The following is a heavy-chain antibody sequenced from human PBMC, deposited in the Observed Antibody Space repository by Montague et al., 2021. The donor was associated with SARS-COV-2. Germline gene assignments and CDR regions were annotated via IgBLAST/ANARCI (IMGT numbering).Heavy chain of an antibody. Sequence: SVRLSCAASGFSFNDYAMHWVRQAPGGGLEWVSGINKNGSSVAYANSVNDRFTISRDNAENSLNLHMTNLRVDDRPLYYCCVDLEVGITMTYVFDSWGQGTLVTVSS. CDR2: INKNGSSV. CDR1: GFSFNDYA. V-gene: IGHV3-9*01. J-gene: IGHJ4*02. D-gene: IGHD3-22*01. CDR3: CVDLEVGITMTYVFDS.